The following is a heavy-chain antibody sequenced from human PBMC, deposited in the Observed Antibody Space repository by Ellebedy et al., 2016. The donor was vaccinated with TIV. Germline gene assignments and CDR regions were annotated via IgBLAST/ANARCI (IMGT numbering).Heavy chain of an antibody. CDR3: ARPSVSTGYYQFDF. Sequence: GGSLRLSCEVSGFTVSNNYMTWVRQAPGKGLEWVSVIYSGGTTYYADSVRGRFTISRDSSKTTLYLQMNSLRADDTAVYYCARPSVSTGYYQFDFWGQGALVTVSS. V-gene: IGHV3-66*04. CDR1: GFTVSNNY. CDR2: IYSGGTT. D-gene: IGHD3-22*01. J-gene: IGHJ4*02.